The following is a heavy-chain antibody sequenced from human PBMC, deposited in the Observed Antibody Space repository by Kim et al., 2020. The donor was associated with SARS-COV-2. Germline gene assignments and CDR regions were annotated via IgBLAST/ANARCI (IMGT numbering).Heavy chain of an antibody. CDR3: ARDPCTGSNCYGSFDP. D-gene: IGHD2-15*01. Sequence: GGSLRLSCAASGFVFDNYRMSWVRQAPGKGLEWVAKIKQDGSQEYYVAAVKGRFTVSRDNAKNTVYLQMNSLRAEDTATYYCARDPCTGSNCYGSFDPGGQETRVTVSS. V-gene: IGHV3-7*01. CDR1: GFVFDNYR. J-gene: IGHJ5*02. CDR2: IKQDGSQE.